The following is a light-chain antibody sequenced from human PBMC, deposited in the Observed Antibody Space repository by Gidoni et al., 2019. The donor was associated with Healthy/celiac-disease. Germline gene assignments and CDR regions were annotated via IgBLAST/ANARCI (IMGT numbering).Light chain of an antibody. Sequence: SSELTQDPAVSVALGQTVRITCQGDSLRSYCASWYQQKPVQAPVLFIYGKNNRPSGIPDRFSGSSSGNTASLTITGAQAEDEADYYCNSRDSSGNPGSVFGTGTKVTVL. CDR1: SLRSYC. V-gene: IGLV3-19*01. J-gene: IGLJ1*01. CDR3: NSRDSSGNPGSV. CDR2: GKN.